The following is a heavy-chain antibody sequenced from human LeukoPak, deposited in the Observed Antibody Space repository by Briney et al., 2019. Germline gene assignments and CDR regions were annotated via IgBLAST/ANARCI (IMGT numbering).Heavy chain of an antibody. J-gene: IGHJ4*02. V-gene: IGHV1-2*02. CDR3: AREPRRGYSYGPMGF. Sequence: ASVKVSCKASGYTFTGYYMHWVRQAPGQGLEWMGWINPNSGGTNYAQKFQGGVTMTRDTSISTAYMELSRLRSDDTAVYYCAREPRRGYSYGPMGFWGQGTLVTVSS. CDR2: INPNSGGT. D-gene: IGHD5-18*01. CDR1: GYTFTGYY.